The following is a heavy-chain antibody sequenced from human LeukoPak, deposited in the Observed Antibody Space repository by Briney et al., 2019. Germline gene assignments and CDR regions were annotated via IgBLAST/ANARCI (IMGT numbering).Heavy chain of an antibody. V-gene: IGHV4-61*02. Sequence: SETLSLTCTVSGGSISSGSYYWSWIRQPAGKGLEWIGRIYTSGSTNYNPSLKSRVTISVDTSKNQFSLKLSSVTAADTAVYYCARYSYGYWDAFDIWGQGTMVTVSS. CDR1: GGSISSGSYY. CDR3: ARYSYGYWDAFDI. CDR2: IYTSGST. D-gene: IGHD5-18*01. J-gene: IGHJ3*02.